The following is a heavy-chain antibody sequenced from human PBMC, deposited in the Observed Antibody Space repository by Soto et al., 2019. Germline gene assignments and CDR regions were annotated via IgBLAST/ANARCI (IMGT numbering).Heavy chain of an antibody. CDR3: ARDWDIVILSVPIPNYNYGMDV. J-gene: IGHJ6*02. CDR1: GFTFSANA. Sequence: PGGSLRLSCEGSGFTFSANAMNWVRQAPGKGLEWVSYISSRSDTLYYADSVKGRFTISRDNAKNSVYLQVNNLRDEDTAVYYCARDWDIVILSVPIPNYNYGMDVWGQGTTVTVSS. D-gene: IGHD2-15*01. V-gene: IGHV3-48*02. CDR2: ISSRSDTL.